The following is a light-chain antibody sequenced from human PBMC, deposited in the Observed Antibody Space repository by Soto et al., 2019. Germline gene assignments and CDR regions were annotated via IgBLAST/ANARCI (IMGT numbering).Light chain of an antibody. J-gene: IGKJ4*01. Sequence: EIVLTQSPATLSLSPGERATLSCRASQSVSSYLAWYQQKPGQAPRLLIYDASNRATGIPARFSGSGSGTDFTLTISSLEPEDCAVYYCQQRSNWPHLTFGGGTTVEIK. V-gene: IGKV3-11*01. CDR3: QQRSNWPHLT. CDR2: DAS. CDR1: QSVSSY.